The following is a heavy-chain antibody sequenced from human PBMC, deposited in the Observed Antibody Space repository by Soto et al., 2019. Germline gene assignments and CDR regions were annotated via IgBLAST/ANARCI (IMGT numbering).Heavy chain of an antibody. J-gene: IGHJ4*02. CDR1: GGSISSYY. CDR2: IYYSGST. CDR3: ARGLAAAGTLDY. D-gene: IGHD6-13*01. Sequence: SETLSLTCTVSGGSISSYYWSWIRQPPGKGLEWIGYIYYSGSTNYNPSLKSRVTISVYTSKNQFSLKLSSVTAADTAVYYCARGLAAAGTLDYWGQGTRVTVSS. V-gene: IGHV4-59*01.